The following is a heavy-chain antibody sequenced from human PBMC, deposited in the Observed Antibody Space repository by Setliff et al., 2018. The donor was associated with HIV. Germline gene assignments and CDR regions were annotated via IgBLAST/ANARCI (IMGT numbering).Heavy chain of an antibody. J-gene: IGHJ5*02. CDR2: ILDGRVT. D-gene: IGHD6-19*01. CDR1: GDSITSGHFY. Sequence: SETLSLTCTVSGDSITSGHFYWGWIRQAPGKGLEWIGNILDGRVTFFNPSLRGRVTISVDASKNQVSLNLRSVTAADSAVYHCARPHSGRGGGAYFDPWGQGILVTLSS. CDR3: ARPHSGRGGGAYFDP. V-gene: IGHV4-39*01.